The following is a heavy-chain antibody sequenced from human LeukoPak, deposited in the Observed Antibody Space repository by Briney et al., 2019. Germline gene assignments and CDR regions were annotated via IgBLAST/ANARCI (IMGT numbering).Heavy chain of an antibody. J-gene: IGHJ3*02. CDR3: ARVRAARPIKHDAFDI. CDR2: INPSGGST. D-gene: IGHD6-6*01. CDR1: GYTFTSYY. Sequence: ASVKVSCKASGYTFTSYYMHWVRQAPGQGLEWMGIINPSGGSTSYAQKFQGRVTMTRDMSTSTVYMELSSLRSEDAAVYYCARVRAARPIKHDAFDIWGQGTMVTVSS. V-gene: IGHV1-46*01.